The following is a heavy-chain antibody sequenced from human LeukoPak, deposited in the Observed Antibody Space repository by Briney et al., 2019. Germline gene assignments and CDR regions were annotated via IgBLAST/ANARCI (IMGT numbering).Heavy chain of an antibody. J-gene: IGHJ4*02. Sequence: PGGSLRLSCAPSGFIFSSYVMIWVRQAPGKGLEWVSIIGTSGGDIHYADSVKGRFSISRDNSKNTLSLQMNSLRVDDTAVYYCARDPNWGSGYWGQGTLVTVSS. CDR3: ARDPNWGSGY. D-gene: IGHD7-27*01. V-gene: IGHV3-23*01. CDR2: IGTSGGDI. CDR1: GFIFSSYV.